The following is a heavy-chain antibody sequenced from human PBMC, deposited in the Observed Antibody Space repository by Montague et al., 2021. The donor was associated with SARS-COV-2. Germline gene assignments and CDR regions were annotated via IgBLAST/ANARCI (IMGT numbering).Heavy chain of an antibody. D-gene: IGHD3-16*02. CDR2: IHDDGAT. Sequence: SLRLSCAPSGFTVSHNYMTWVRQAPGKGLEWIANIHDDGATYYADSVRGRLTISRDNSKNTLYLQMNRLRAEDTAVYYCATYRRAFDVWGQGTMVTVST. V-gene: IGHV3-53*01. CDR3: ATYRRAFDV. CDR1: GFTVSHNY. J-gene: IGHJ3*01.